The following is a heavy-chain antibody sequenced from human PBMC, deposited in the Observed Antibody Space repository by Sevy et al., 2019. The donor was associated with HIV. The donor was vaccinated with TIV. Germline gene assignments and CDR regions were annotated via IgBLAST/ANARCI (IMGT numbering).Heavy chain of an antibody. J-gene: IGHJ4*02. CDR1: EFTFIKFA. CDR2: IKEDGSET. Sequence: GGSLRLSCAASEFTFIKFAMSWVRQAPGKGLEWVASIKEDGSETYYVDSVKGRFTISRDNAKNSLFLQMNILRAEDTAVYYCARGWAYPDSWGQASLVTVSS. CDR3: ARGWAYPDS. V-gene: IGHV3-7*03.